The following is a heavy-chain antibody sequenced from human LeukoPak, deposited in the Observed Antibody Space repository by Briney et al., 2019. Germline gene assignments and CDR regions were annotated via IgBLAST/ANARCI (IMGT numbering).Heavy chain of an antibody. CDR3: ARAASDDTAMATPFAY. CDR2: ITPIFGTA. V-gene: IGHV1-69*06. Sequence: SVKVSCKASGCTFSNYAITWVRQAPGQGLEWMGGITPIFGTANYLQKFQGRVTITADKSTSTAYMELSRLRSEDTAIYCCARAASDDTAMATPFAYWGQGTLVTVSS. J-gene: IGHJ4*02. CDR1: GCTFSNYA. D-gene: IGHD5-18*01.